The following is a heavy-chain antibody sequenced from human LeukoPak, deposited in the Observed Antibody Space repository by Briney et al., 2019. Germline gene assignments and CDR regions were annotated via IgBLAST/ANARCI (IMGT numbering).Heavy chain of an antibody. Sequence: ASVKVSCKASGYTFTSYGISWVRQAPGQGLEWMGWISAYNGNTNYAQKLQGRVTMTTDTSTSTAYMELRSLRSDDTAVYYCARDHFHPFGAVAGHFDYWGQGTLVTVSS. J-gene: IGHJ4*02. D-gene: IGHD6-19*01. CDR2: ISAYNGNT. CDR1: GYTFTSYG. V-gene: IGHV1-18*01. CDR3: ARDHFHPFGAVAGHFDY.